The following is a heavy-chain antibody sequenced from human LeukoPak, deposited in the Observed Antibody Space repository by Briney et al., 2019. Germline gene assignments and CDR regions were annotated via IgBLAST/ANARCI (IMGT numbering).Heavy chain of an antibody. Sequence: SGPTLVNPTQTLTLTCTFSGFSLSTSGVGVGWIRQPPGTALVWLALIYCDDDKRYSPSLKSRLTITKDTSKNQVVLTMTNMDPVDTATYDCARWGGVVGGFDYWGQGTLVTVSS. D-gene: IGHD2-15*01. CDR3: ARWGGVVGGFDY. CDR1: GFSLSTSGVG. CDR2: IYCDDDK. J-gene: IGHJ4*02. V-gene: IGHV2-5*02.